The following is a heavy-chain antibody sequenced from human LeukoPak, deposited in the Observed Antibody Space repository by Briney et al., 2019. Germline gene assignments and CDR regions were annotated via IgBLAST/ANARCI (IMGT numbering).Heavy chain of an antibody. D-gene: IGHD3-22*01. CDR3: ARAICLVYHDSCYFDY. V-gene: IGHV4-39*07. CDR1: GDSISGSALY. Sequence: PSETLSLTCTVSGDSISGSALYWAWIRQPPGKRPEWIASIKYSGTTYYNLFLKSRVTISIDTSKNQFSLKLSSVTAADTAVYYCARAICLVYHDSCYFDYWGQGTLVTVSS. J-gene: IGHJ4*02. CDR2: IKYSGTT.